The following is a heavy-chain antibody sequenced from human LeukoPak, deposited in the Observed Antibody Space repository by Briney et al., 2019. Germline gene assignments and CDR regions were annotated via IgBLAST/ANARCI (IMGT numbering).Heavy chain of an antibody. V-gene: IGHV4-59*08. CDR1: GGSISSYY. J-gene: IGHJ5*02. CDR3: ARQQNWFDP. Sequence: SETLSLTCTVSGGSISSYYWSWIRRPPGKGLEWIGYIYYSGSTNYNPSLKSRVTISVDTSKNQFSLKLSSVTAADTAVYYCARQQNWFDPWGQGTLVTVSS. CDR2: IYYSGST.